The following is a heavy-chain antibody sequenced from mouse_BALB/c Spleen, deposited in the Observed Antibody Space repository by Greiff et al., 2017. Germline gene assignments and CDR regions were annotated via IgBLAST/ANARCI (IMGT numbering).Heavy chain of an antibody. CDR2: INPSNGGT. D-gene: IGHD2-10*01. V-gene: IGHV1S81*02. Sequence: QVQLKQSGAELVKPGASVKLSCKASGYTFTSYYMYWVKQRPGQGLEWIGEINPSNGGTNFNEKFKSKATLTVDKSSNTAYMQLSSLTSEDSAVYYCTRRAYYGNPWAYGGQGTLVTVSA. CDR1: GYTFTSYY. J-gene: IGHJ3*01. CDR3: TRRAYYGNPWAY.